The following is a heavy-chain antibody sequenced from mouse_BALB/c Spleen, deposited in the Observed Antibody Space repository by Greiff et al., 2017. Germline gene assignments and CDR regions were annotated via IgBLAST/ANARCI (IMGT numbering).Heavy chain of an antibody. J-gene: IGHJ3*01. CDR2: ISNGGGST. CDR3: ASLSQLGLRFAY. V-gene: IGHV5-12-2*01. CDR1: GFTFSSYT. Sequence: EVQLVESGGGLVQPGGSLKLSCAASGFTFSSYTMSWVRQTPEKRLEWVAYISNGGGSTYYPDTVKGRFTISRDNAKNTLYLQMSSLKSEDTAMYYCASLSQLGLRFAYWGQGTLVTVSA. D-gene: IGHD3-1*01.